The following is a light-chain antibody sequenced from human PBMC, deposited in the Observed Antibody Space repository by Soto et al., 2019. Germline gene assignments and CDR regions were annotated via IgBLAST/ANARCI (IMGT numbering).Light chain of an antibody. CDR2: DVS. V-gene: IGKV3-20*01. Sequence: EIVLTQSPATLSLSPGERATLSCRASQSVSSNYLAWYQHKPGQAPRLLSYDVSSRATGTPDRFSGSGSGTDFTLTVSRLEPEDFAVYYCQHYGSSHSNTFGQGTRLEIK. CDR3: QHYGSSHSNT. CDR1: QSVSSNY. J-gene: IGKJ5*01.